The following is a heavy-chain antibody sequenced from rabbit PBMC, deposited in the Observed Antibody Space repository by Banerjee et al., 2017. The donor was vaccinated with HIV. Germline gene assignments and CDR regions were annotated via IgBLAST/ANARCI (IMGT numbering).Heavy chain of an antibody. CDR1: GFSFSASYY. Sequence: QQQLVESGGGLVQPEGSLTLTCAASGFSFSASYYMCWVRQAPGKGLEWIACIYTDNTISTWYASWAKGRVTISKTSSTTVTLQLTSLTAADTATYFCATSTGSGYLYGMDLWGPGTLVTVS. J-gene: IGHJ6*01. D-gene: IGHD8-1*01. V-gene: IGHV1S45*01. CDR3: ATSTGSGYLYGMDL. CDR2: IYTDNTIST.